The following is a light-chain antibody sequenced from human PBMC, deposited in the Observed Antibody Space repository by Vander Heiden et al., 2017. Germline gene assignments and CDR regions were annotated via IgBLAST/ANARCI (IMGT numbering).Light chain of an antibody. CDR2: WAS. Sequence: DIVMTQSPDSLAVSLGERATINRRSSQSVFYSSNNNNYLAWYQQKPGQPPKLLIYWASTRESGVPDRFSGSGSGTEFTLTISSLQAEDVAVYYCQQFYDIPQTFGQGTRLEI. CDR3: QQFYDIPQT. J-gene: IGKJ2*01. CDR1: QSVFYSSNNNNY. V-gene: IGKV4-1*01.